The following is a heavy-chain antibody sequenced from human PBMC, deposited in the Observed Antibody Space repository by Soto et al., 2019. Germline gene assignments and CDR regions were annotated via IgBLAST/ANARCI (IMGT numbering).Heavy chain of an antibody. Sequence: QVQLQETGPGLVKPSETVSLTCSVSGDSLTSYYWTWVRQPPGKGLEWIGYIYYTGKTNYNPSLKSRVTIAMDLSKNQFSLEFRSLTAADTAVYYCASIILTGYYGLEPWGQGTLVIVSA. D-gene: IGHD3-9*01. CDR1: GDSLTSYY. V-gene: IGHV4-59*03. CDR2: IYYTGKT. J-gene: IGHJ5*02. CDR3: ASIILTGYYGLEP.